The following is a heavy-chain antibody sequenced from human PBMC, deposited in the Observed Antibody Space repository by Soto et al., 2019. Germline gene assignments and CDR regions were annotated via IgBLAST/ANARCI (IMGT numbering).Heavy chain of an antibody. J-gene: IGHJ5*02. CDR2: ISYDGSNK. D-gene: IGHD6-19*01. CDR1: GFTFSSYG. CDR3: AREEDGGWTS. Sequence: QVQLVESGGGVVQPGRSLRLSCEASGFTFSSYGMHWVRQAPGKGLEWVAVISYDGSNKYYADSVKGRFTISRDNSKNTLYLQMNSLRAEDTAVYYCAREEDGGWTSWGQGTLVTVSS. V-gene: IGHV3-30*03.